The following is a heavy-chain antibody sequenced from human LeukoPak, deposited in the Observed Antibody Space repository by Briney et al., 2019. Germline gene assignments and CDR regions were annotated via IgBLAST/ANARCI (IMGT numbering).Heavy chain of an antibody. Sequence: SETLSLTCTVSGGSISSYYWSWIRQPPGKGLEWIGYIYYSGSTYYNPSLKSRVTISVDTSKNQFSLKLSSVTAADTAVYYCARERTGTSDFDYWGQGTLVTVSS. CDR1: GGSISSYY. CDR3: ARERTGTSDFDY. D-gene: IGHD1-7*01. CDR2: IYYSGST. V-gene: IGHV4-59*06. J-gene: IGHJ4*02.